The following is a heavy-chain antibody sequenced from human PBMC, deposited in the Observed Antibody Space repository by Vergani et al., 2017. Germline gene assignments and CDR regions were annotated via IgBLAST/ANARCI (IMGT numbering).Heavy chain of an antibody. J-gene: IGHJ3*02. V-gene: IGHV4-39*01. CDR1: GGSISSSSYY. CDR2: IYYSGST. Sequence: QLQLQESGPGLVKPSETLSLTCTVSGGSISSSSYYWGWIRQPPGKGLEWIGSIYYSGSTYYNPSLKSLVTISVNTSKNHFSQKLSSVTATDTAVYYCVSRMVVTGPPDAFDIWGQGTMVTVSS. D-gene: IGHD2-21*02. CDR3: VSRMVVTGPPDAFDI.